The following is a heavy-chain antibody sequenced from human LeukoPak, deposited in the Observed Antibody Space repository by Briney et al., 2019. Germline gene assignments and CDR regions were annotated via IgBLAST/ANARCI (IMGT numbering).Heavy chain of an antibody. CDR3: ARRRDYDSGGYSHNWFDP. D-gene: IGHD3-22*01. Sequence: ASVKVSCKASGYTFTSYGISWVRQAPGQGLEWMGWISAYNSNTNYAQKLQGRVTMTTDTSTSPAYMELRSMRSDDTAVYYCARRRDYDSGGYSHNWFDPLGQGTLVTGSS. J-gene: IGHJ5*02. V-gene: IGHV1-18*01. CDR1: GYTFTSYG. CDR2: ISAYNSNT.